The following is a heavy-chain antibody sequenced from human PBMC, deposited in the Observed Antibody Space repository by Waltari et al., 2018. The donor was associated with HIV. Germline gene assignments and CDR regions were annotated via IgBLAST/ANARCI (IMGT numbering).Heavy chain of an antibody. J-gene: IGHJ4*02. CDR3: ARGLGSRPFFRAYEP. CDR2: NDHRGET. Sequence: QVQLHQWGAGLLKPSETLSLTCAVYGASFNDYFWAWFRRSPEKGLEWIGENDHRGETNYNPSFKSRVVISVDMSKNQFSLNLKSVTAADTAVYYCARGLGSRPFFRAYEPWGQGTLVTVSS. V-gene: IGHV4-34*01. CDR1: GASFNDYF. D-gene: IGHD2-21*01.